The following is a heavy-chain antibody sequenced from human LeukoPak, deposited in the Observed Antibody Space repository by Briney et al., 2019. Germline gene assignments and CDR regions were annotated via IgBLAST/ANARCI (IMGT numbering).Heavy chain of an antibody. V-gene: IGHV3-33*06. CDR1: KFTFSHYG. CDR3: AKDAERGFDYSNSLEK. CDR2: IFNDGSNQ. Sequence: GGSLRLSCAASKFTFSHYGMHCVRQAPGNGLEWVAVIFNDGSNQYYVDSVKGRFMVRRDNSQNTLYMQMTRLRPEDTAVYYCAKDAERGFDYSNSLEKWGKGTLVTVSS. D-gene: IGHD4-11*01. J-gene: IGHJ4*02.